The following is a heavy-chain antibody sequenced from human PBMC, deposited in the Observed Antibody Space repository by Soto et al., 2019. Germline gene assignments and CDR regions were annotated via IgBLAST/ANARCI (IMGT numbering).Heavy chain of an antibody. CDR1: GFTFSSYW. Sequence: EVQLVESGGGLVQPGGSLRLSCAASGFTFSSYWMHWVRQAPGKGLVWVSRINSDGSSTSYADSVKGRFTISRDNAKNTLYLQMNSLRAEDTAVYYCARGGRSIAARSEHYYYYGMDVWGQGTTVTVSS. D-gene: IGHD6-6*01. CDR2: INSDGSST. V-gene: IGHV3-74*01. J-gene: IGHJ6*02. CDR3: ARGGRSIAARSEHYYYYGMDV.